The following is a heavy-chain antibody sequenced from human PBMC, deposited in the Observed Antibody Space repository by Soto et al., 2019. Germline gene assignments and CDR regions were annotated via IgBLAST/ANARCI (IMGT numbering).Heavy chain of an antibody. V-gene: IGHV1-8*01. J-gene: IGHJ4*02. CDR2: MNPNSGNT. Sequence: ASVKVSCKASGYSFTSYDINWVQQATGQGLEWMGWMNPNSGNTGYAQKFQGRVTMTRNTSISTAYMELSSLRSEDTAVYYCARGPFSPVRGDYWGQGTLVTVSS. D-gene: IGHD3-16*01. CDR1: GYSFTSYD. CDR3: ARGPFSPVRGDY.